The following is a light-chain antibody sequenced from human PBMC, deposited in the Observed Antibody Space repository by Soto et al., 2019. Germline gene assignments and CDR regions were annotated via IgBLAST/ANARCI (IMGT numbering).Light chain of an antibody. Sequence: QSVLTPPRSVSGSPGQSVTISCTGTSSDVGVYNYVSWYQQYPGKAPKIMIYDVSKRPSGVPDRFSGSKSDNTASLTISGLQAEDEADYYCCSYAGSYTFVFGIGTKVT. CDR1: SSDVGVYNY. CDR2: DVS. CDR3: CSYAGSYTFV. V-gene: IGLV2-11*01. J-gene: IGLJ1*01.